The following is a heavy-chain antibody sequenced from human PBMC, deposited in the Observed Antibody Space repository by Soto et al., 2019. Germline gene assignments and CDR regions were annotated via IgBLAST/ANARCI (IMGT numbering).Heavy chain of an antibody. CDR2: IYYSGST. CDR1: GGSISSYY. Sequence: SETLSLTCTVSGGSISSYYWSWIRQPPGKGLEWIGYIYYSGSTNYNPSLKSRVTISVDTSKNQFSLKLSSVTAADTAVYYCARERYSSGWYDDWGQGTLVTVSS. CDR3: ARERYSSGWYDD. V-gene: IGHV4-59*01. J-gene: IGHJ5*02. D-gene: IGHD6-19*01.